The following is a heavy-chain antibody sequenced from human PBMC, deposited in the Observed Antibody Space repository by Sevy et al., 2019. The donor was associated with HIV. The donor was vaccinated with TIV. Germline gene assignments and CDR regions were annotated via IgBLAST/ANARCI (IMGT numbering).Heavy chain of an antibody. CDR1: GGSISTYY. Sequence: SETLSLTCTVSGGSISTYYWSWIRQPPGKGLEWIGHIYYSGNTNYNPSLKSRVTISLDTSKNQFSLKLNSVTAADTAVHYCARAPAGGWAVWGQGTLVTVSS. J-gene: IGHJ1*01. CDR2: IYYSGNT. V-gene: IGHV4-59*01. CDR3: ARAPAGGWAV. D-gene: IGHD6-19*01.